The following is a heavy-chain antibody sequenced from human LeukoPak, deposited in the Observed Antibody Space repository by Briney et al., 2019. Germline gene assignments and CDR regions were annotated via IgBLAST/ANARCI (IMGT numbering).Heavy chain of an antibody. CDR1: GFTFSSYE. V-gene: IGHV3-48*03. CDR2: ISSSGSTI. Sequence: GGSLRLSCAASGFTFSSYEMNWVRQAPGKGLEWVSYISSSGSTIYYADSVKGRFTISRDNAKNSLYLQMNSLRAEDTAVYYCARAVGQRYYYDSSGYYPDAFDIWGQGTMVTVSS. CDR3: ARAVGQRYYYDSSGYYPDAFDI. J-gene: IGHJ3*02. D-gene: IGHD3-22*01.